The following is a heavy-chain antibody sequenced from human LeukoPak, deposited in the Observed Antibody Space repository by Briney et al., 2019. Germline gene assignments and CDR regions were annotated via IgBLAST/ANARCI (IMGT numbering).Heavy chain of an antibody. CDR2: ISSSSSTI. Sequence: QSGGSLRLSCAASGFAFTDYAISWVRQAPGKGLEWVSYISSSSSTIYYADSVKGRFTISRDNAKNSLYLQMNSLRDEDTAVYYCARDGVDSSGYYSFDFDYWGQGTLVTVSS. CDR3: ARDGVDSSGYYSFDFDY. J-gene: IGHJ4*02. D-gene: IGHD3-22*01. CDR1: GFAFTDYA. V-gene: IGHV3-48*02.